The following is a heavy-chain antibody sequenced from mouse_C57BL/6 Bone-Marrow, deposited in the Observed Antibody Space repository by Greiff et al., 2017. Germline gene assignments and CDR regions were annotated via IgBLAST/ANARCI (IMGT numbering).Heavy chain of an antibody. Sequence: QVQLQQSGAELVRPGASVTLSCKASGYTFTDYEMHWVKQTPVHGLEWIGAIDPETGGTAYNQKFKGKAILTADKSSSTAYMELRSLTSEDSAVYYCTRGCFKRGLLLGAMDYWGQGTSVTVSS. J-gene: IGHJ4*01. D-gene: IGHD1-1*01. V-gene: IGHV1-15*01. CDR1: GYTFTDYE. CDR2: IDPETGGT. CDR3: TRGCFKRGLLLGAMDY.